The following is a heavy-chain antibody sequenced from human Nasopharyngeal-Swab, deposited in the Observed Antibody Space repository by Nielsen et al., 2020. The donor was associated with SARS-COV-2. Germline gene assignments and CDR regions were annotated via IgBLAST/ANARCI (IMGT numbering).Heavy chain of an antibody. Sequence: WIRQPPGKGLEWVSAMSDGGGSTYYADSVKGRFTMSRDNSKNTLSLQMNSLRAEDTAVYYCAKLVVVVAARNAFDIWGQGTMVTVSS. V-gene: IGHV3-23*01. CDR3: AKLVVVVAARNAFDI. D-gene: IGHD2-15*01. CDR2: MSDGGGST. J-gene: IGHJ3*02.